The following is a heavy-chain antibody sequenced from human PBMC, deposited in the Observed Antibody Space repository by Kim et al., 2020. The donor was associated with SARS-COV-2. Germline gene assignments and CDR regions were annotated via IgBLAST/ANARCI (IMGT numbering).Heavy chain of an antibody. D-gene: IGHD4-17*01. Sequence: SVKVSCTASGGIFSNYSISWVRQAPGQGLEWMGGSLPFFATRTYAEKFQGRISISADESTSTAYLELSSLTSEDTAVYYCAGRYFHLLRYSSYFHFWGQGTLVTVSS. V-gene: IGHV1-69*13. CDR3: AGRYFHLLRYSSYFHF. CDR2: SLPFFATR. CDR1: GGIFSNYS. J-gene: IGHJ4*02.